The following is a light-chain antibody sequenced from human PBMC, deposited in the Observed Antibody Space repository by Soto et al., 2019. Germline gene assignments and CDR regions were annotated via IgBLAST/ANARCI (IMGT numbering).Light chain of an antibody. CDR2: DVG. Sequence: QSALTQPRSVYGSPGQPATISCTGTSSDVGGYNYVSWFQQHPGKAPRLMIYDVGKRPSGVPDRFSGSKSGDTASLTISGLQADDEADYYCCSYAGSNTWVFGGGTKLTVL. CDR1: SSDVGGYNY. V-gene: IGLV2-11*01. CDR3: CSYAGSNTWV. J-gene: IGLJ3*02.